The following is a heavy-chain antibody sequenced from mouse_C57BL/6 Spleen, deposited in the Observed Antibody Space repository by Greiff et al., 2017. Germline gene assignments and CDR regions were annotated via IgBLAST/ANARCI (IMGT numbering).Heavy chain of an antibody. CDR2: IYPGGGYT. CDR1: GYTFTNYW. J-gene: IGHJ2*01. V-gene: IGHV1-63*01. D-gene: IGHD2-5*01. CDR3: AIFSNSQRWYFGY. Sequence: QVQLQQSGAELVRPGTSVKMSCKASGYTFTNYWIGWAKQRPGHGLEWIGDIYPGGGYTNDNEKFKGKATLTADKSSSTAYMQFSSLTSEDSAIYYCAIFSNSQRWYFGYWGQGTTLTVSS.